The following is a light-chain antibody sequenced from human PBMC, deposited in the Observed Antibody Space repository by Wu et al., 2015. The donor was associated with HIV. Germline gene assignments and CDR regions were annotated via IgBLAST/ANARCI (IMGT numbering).Light chain of an antibody. J-gene: IGKJ1*01. CDR2: GAS. Sequence: EIVLTQSPGTLSFSPGQRVTLSCRASQSISGTHLAWYQQKPGQAPRLLISGASTRATGIPDRFSGRGSGTDFTLIISRLEPEDVAVYYCQQYGSSPVTFGQGTKVEMK. CDR3: QQYGSSPVT. V-gene: IGKV3-20*01. CDR1: QSISGTH.